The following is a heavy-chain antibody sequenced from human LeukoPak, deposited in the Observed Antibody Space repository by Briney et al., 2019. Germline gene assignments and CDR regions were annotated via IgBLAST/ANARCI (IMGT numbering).Heavy chain of an antibody. J-gene: IGHJ5*02. D-gene: IGHD6-13*01. V-gene: IGHV4-39*01. CDR1: GGSVRSCGYY. Sequence: SETLSLTCSVSGGSVRSCGYYWGWIRQPPEKGLEWIGTIYYSGNTYYNPSLKSRITISVDTSKNQFSLNLNSVTAADTAVYYCARHPDLKIAAADTLLDPWGQGTLVTVSS. CDR2: IYYSGNT. CDR3: ARHPDLKIAAADTLLDP.